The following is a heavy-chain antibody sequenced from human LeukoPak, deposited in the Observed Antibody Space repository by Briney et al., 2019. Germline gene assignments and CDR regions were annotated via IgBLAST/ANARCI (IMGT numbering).Heavy chain of an antibody. V-gene: IGHV4-59*01. CDR3: ARGGQWLGNWFDP. Sequence: SETLSLTCTVSGGSISSYYWSWLRQPPGKGLEWIGYIYYSGSTNYNPSLKSRVTISVDTSKNQFSLKLSSVTAADTAVYYCARGGQWLGNWFDPWGQGTLVTVSS. D-gene: IGHD6-19*01. CDR2: IYYSGST. CDR1: GGSISSYY. J-gene: IGHJ5*02.